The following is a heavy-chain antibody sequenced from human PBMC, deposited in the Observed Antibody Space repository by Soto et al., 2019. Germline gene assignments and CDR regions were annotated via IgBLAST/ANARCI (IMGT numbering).Heavy chain of an antibody. D-gene: IGHD3-10*01. CDR1: GYAFGDYD. V-gene: IGHV1-8*01. J-gene: IGHJ5*02. CDR3: AKGKSTGDIDWFDP. CDR2: MNPNSANT. Sequence: ASVKVSCKASGYAFGDYDISWVRQAPGQGLEWMGWMNPNSANTGYAQKFQGRVSMTRDMSISTAYMELNSLGVEDTAMYFCAKGKSTGDIDWFDPWGQGSLVTVSS.